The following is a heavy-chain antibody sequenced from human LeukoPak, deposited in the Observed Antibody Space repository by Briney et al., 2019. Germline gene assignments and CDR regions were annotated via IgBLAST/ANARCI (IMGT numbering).Heavy chain of an antibody. Sequence: SKTLSLTCTVSGGSISSGGYYWSWIRQPPGKGLEWIGEINHSGSTNYNPSLKSRVTISVDTSKNQFSLKLSSVTAADTAVYYCASRIVGATNSAEYDYWGQGTLVTVSS. CDR2: INHSGST. V-gene: IGHV4-39*07. CDR1: GGSISSGGYY. CDR3: ASRIVGATNSAEYDY. D-gene: IGHD1-26*01. J-gene: IGHJ4*02.